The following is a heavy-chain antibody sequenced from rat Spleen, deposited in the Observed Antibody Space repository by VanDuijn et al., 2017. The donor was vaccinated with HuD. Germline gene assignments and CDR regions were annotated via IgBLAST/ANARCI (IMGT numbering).Heavy chain of an antibody. V-gene: IGHV5-27*01. CDR3: TTDYGGYGDY. CDR1: GFSFSNYY. D-gene: IGHD1-11*01. CDR2: ISPGGGST. Sequence: EVQLVESGGGLVQPGRSLKLSCAASGFSFSNYYMAWVRQAPTAGLEWVAYISPGGGSTYHRVSVKGRFTISRDNAKSTLYLQMDSLRSEDTATYYCTTDYGGYGDYWGQGVMVTVSP. J-gene: IGHJ2*01.